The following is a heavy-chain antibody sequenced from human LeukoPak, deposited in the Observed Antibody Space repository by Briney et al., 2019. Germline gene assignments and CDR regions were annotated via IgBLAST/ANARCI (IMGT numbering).Heavy chain of an antibody. J-gene: IGHJ4*02. CDR3: ARLCGGDCYDFDY. CDR1: GFTFDDYA. CDR2: ISWNSGSI. Sequence: GGSLRLSCAASGFTFDDYAMHWVRQAPGKGLEWVSGISWNSGSIGYADSVKGRFTISRDNSKNTLYLQMNSLRAEDTAVYYCARLCGGDCYDFDYWGQGTLVTVSS. D-gene: IGHD2-21*02. V-gene: IGHV3-9*01.